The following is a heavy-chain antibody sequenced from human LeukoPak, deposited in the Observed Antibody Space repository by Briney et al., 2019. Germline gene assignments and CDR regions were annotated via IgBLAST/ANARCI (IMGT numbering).Heavy chain of an antibody. CDR2: IYYSGST. CDR3: ARATNVRAFDI. J-gene: IGHJ3*02. D-gene: IGHD2-2*01. Sequence: SETLSLTCAVYGGSFSGYYWSWIRQHPGKGLEWIGYIYYSGSTYYNPSLKSRVTISVDTSKNQFSLKLSSVTAADTAVYYCARATNVRAFDIWGQGTMVTVSS. V-gene: IGHV4-31*11. CDR1: GGSFSGYY.